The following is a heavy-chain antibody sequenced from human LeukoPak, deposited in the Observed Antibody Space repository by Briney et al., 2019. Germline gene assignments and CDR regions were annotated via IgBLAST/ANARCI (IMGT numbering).Heavy chain of an antibody. Sequence: SETLSLTCTVSGGSISSYYWSWIRQPPGKGLEWIGYIYYSGSTNYNPSLKSRVTISVDTSKNQFSLKLSSVTAADTAVYYCARSLFFDCSSTSCYWPYYYMDVWGKGTTVTVSS. J-gene: IGHJ6*03. D-gene: IGHD2-2*01. V-gene: IGHV4-59*01. CDR2: IYYSGST. CDR1: GGSISSYY. CDR3: ARSLFFDCSSTSCYWPYYYMDV.